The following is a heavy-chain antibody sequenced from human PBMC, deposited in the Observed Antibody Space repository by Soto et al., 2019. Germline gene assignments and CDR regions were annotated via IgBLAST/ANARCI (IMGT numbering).Heavy chain of an antibody. Sequence: GGSLRLSCAASGFTFSSYGMHWVRQAPGKGLEWVAVISYDGSNKYYADSVKGRFTISRDNSKNTLYLQMNSLRAEDTAVYYCAKDEGIAAAGDIYFFDYWGQGTLVTVSS. D-gene: IGHD6-13*01. CDR1: GFTFSSYG. CDR2: ISYDGSNK. CDR3: AKDEGIAAAGDIYFFDY. V-gene: IGHV3-30*18. J-gene: IGHJ4*02.